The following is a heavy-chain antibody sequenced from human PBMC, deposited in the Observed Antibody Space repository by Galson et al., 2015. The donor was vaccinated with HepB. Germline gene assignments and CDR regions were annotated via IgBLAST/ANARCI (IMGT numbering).Heavy chain of an antibody. D-gene: IGHD4-11*01. J-gene: IGHJ4*02. CDR1: GDSVSGTTAA. Sequence: CAISGDSVSGTTAAWNWIRQSPSRGLEWLGRTYYRSKWNSEYAVSVRSRVTINADTSKNHFSLQLTSVTLEDTALYYCARDGVTASYYLDFWGQGTLVTVSS. V-gene: IGHV6-1*01. CDR2: TYYRSKWNS. CDR3: ARDGVTASYYLDF.